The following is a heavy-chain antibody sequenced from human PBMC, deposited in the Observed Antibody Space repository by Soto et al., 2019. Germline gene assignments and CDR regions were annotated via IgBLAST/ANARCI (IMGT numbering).Heavy chain of an antibody. CDR3: ARDRPTYGSGQNWFDP. J-gene: IGHJ5*02. CDR1: GFTFSDYY. V-gene: IGHV3-11*01. CDR2: ISSSGSTI. D-gene: IGHD3-10*01. Sequence: XXSLRLSYAASGFTFSDYYMSWILQAPGKGLEWVSYISSSGSTIYYADSVKGRFTISRDNAKNSLYLQMNSLRAEDTAVYYCARDRPTYGSGQNWFDPWGQGTLVTVSS.